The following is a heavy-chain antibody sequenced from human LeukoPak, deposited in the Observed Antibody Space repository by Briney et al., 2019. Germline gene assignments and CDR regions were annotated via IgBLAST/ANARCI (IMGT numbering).Heavy chain of an antibody. CDR1: GYSISSGYF. Sequence: SETLSLTCAVSGYSISSGYFWGWIRRPPGRGLEWIGSIDHSGTAYYNPSLKSRVTISVDTSKNQFSLRLSSVTAADTAVYYCATTDGRDGYIGCFGYWGQGTLVTVSP. CDR2: IDHSGTA. CDR3: ATTDGRDGYIGCFGY. V-gene: IGHV4-38-2*01. J-gene: IGHJ4*02. D-gene: IGHD5-24*01.